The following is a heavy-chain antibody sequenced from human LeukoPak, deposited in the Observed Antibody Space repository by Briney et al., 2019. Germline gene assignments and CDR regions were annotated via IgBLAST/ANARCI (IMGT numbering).Heavy chain of an antibody. V-gene: IGHV3-53*01. Sequence: GGSLRLSCTASGFTINNNYMSWVRQAPGKGLEWVSIIYSDRSTYYPESVKGRFTISRDDSKNTLLLQMDSPRVEDTAIYYCARDSAFSSYSNWGQGALVTVSS. CDR2: IYSDRST. CDR1: GFTINNNY. CDR3: ARDSAFSSYSN. J-gene: IGHJ1*01. D-gene: IGHD2-15*01.